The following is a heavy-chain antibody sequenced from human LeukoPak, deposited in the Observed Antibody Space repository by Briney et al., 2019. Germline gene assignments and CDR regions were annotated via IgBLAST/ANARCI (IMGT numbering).Heavy chain of an antibody. D-gene: IGHD3-16*01. Sequence: GGSLRLSCAASGCTFSTYGIHWVRQAPGKGLEWVTVIWHDGSHKDYADSVKGRFTISRDNSKNTLYLQMNDLRAEDTAMYYCVRGWGSNVYASAFDVWGQGTMVTVSS. V-gene: IGHV3-33*01. CDR2: IWHDGSHK. CDR3: VRGWGSNVYASAFDV. CDR1: GCTFSTYG. J-gene: IGHJ3*01.